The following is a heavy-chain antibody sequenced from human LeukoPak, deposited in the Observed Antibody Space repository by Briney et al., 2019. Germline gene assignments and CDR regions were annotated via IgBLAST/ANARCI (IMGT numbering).Heavy chain of an antibody. CDR2: INPNSGGT. Sequence: ASVKVSCKASGYTFTGYYMHWVRQAPGQGLEWMGWINPNSGGTNYAQKFQGRVTMTRDTSISTAYMELSSLRSEDTAVYYCARGNYDFWSGYYGYYMDVWGKGTTVTVSS. CDR3: ARGNYDFWSGYYGYYMDV. CDR1: GYTFTGYY. D-gene: IGHD3-3*01. V-gene: IGHV1-2*02. J-gene: IGHJ6*03.